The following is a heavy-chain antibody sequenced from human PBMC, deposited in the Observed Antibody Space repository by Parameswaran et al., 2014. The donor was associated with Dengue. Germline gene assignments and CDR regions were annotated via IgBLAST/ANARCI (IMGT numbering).Heavy chain of an antibody. CDR2: IIPSGGTT. D-gene: IGHD2-8*01. V-gene: IGHV1-46*01. CDR3: AREFYCSNATCRADAFDF. Sequence: VRQAPGQGLEWMGVIIPSGGTTNYAQTFQGRVTLTRDTSTSTVYIELSSLRSEDTAVYYCAREFYCSNATCRADAFDFWGQGTMVTV. J-gene: IGHJ3*01.